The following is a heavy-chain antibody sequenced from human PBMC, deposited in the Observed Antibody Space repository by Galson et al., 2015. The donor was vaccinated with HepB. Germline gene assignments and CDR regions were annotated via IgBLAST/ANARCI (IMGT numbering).Heavy chain of an antibody. J-gene: IGHJ4*02. CDR1: GFTFRRYA. V-gene: IGHV3-30*18. CDR3: AKDAEVVVVGGILDY. CDR2: ISDDGNKK. Sequence: SLRLSCAASGFTFRRYAMHWVRQAPGEGLEWVSLISDDGNKKYYIDSVKGRFTISRENSKNTVFLQMNSLRAEDTAIYFCAKDAEVVVVGGILDYGGQGTLVTGSS. D-gene: IGHD2-15*01.